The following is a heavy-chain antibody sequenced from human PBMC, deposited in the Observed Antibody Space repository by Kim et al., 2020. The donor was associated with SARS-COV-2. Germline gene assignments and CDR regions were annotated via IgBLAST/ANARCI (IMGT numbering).Heavy chain of an antibody. J-gene: IGHJ4*02. V-gene: IGHV3-33*01. D-gene: IGHD4-17*01. CDR2: ICYDGSNK. CDR3: ATLGIGDYVRAGHVDY. CDR1: GFTFSSYG. Sequence: GGSLRLSCAASGFTFSSYGMHWVRQAPGKGLEWVAVICYDGSNKYYADSVKGRFTISRDNSKNTLYLQMNSLRAEDTAVYYCATLGIGDYVRAGHVDYWGQGTLVTVSS.